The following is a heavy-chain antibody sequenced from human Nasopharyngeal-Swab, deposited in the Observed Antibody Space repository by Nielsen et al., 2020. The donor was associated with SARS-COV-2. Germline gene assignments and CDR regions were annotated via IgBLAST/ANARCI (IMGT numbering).Heavy chain of an antibody. Sequence: VRQAPGKGLEWVAVISYDGSNKYYADSVKGRFTISRDNSKNTLYLQMNNLRAEDTAVYYCARSGDYCSSTSCYLSDAFDIWGQGTMVTVSS. CDR2: ISYDGSNK. J-gene: IGHJ3*02. V-gene: IGHV3-30-3*01. D-gene: IGHD2-2*01. CDR3: ARSGDYCSSTSCYLSDAFDI.